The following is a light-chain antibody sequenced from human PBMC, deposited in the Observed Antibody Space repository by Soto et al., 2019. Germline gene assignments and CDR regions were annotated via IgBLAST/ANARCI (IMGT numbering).Light chain of an antibody. Sequence: QSVLAQPASVSGSPGQSIPISCTGTSSDVGGYNHVSWYHHHPGKAPKLLIYDDSHRPSGVSNRSSGSKSGNTASLTISGLQAEDEADYYCSSYTSNSHYVFGTGTELTV. J-gene: IGLJ1*01. V-gene: IGLV2-14*03. CDR2: DDS. CDR1: SSDVGGYNH. CDR3: SSYTSNSHYV.